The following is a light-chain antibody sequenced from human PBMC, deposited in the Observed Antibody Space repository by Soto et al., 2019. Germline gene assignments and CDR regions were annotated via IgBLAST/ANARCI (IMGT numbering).Light chain of an antibody. CDR2: EVT. V-gene: IGLV2-14*01. CDR3: SSYTSSSTSV. CDR1: FSDGGGYDY. J-gene: IGLJ1*01. Sequence: QSALTQPASVSGSPGQSIAISCTGTFSDGGGYDYVSWYQQHPDKAPKLMIYEVTKRPSGVSNRFSGSKSGNTASLTISGLQPEDEADYYCSSYTSSSTSVFGTGTKVTVL.